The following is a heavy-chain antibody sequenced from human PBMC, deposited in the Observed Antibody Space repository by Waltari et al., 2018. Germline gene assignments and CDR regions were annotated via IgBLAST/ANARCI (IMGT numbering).Heavy chain of an antibody. CDR3: AKPGRDYDFWSGYLDQPFDY. V-gene: IGHV3-23*01. CDR2: ISGSGGST. D-gene: IGHD3-3*01. CDR1: GFTFSSYA. Sequence: EVQLLESGGGLVQPGGSLRLSCAASGFTFSSYAMSWVRQAPGKGLEWVSAISGSGGSTYYADSVKGRFTIARDNSKNTLYLQMNSLRAEDTAVYYCAKPGRDYDFWSGYLDQPFDYWGQGTLVTVSS. J-gene: IGHJ4*02.